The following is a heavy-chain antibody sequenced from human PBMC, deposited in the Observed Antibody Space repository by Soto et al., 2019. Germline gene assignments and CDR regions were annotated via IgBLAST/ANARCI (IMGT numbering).Heavy chain of an antibody. V-gene: IGHV1-69*01. CDR2: IIPIFGTA. Sequence: QVQLVQSGAEMKKPGSSVKVSCKASGGTFSSYAISWVRQAPGQGLEWMGGIIPIFGTANYAQKFQGRVTITADESTSTAYMELSSLRSEDTAVYYCARGERPPYYYGSGSPQNWFDPWGQGTLVTVSS. CDR1: GGTFSSYA. J-gene: IGHJ5*02. CDR3: ARGERPPYYYGSGSPQNWFDP. D-gene: IGHD3-10*01.